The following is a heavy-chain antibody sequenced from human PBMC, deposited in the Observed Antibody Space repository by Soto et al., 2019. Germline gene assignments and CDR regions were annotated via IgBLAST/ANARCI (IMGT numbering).Heavy chain of an antibody. CDR1: GYDFTHYW. J-gene: IGHJ4*02. D-gene: IGHD3-9*01. V-gene: IGHV5-51*01. CDR2: IYPGDSDT. CDR3: ARAVGYSHASHFDSLGH. Sequence: GESLKISCKGSGYDFTHYWIAWVRQTPGKGLEWMGVIYPGDSDTKYSPSFQGQVTISADKSIDTAYLQRSGLKASDTAIYYCARAVGYSHASHFDSLGHGGQGTLVTVSS.